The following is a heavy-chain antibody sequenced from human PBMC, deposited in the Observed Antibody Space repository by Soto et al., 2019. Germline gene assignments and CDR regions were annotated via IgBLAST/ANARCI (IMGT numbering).Heavy chain of an antibody. D-gene: IGHD2-2*01. CDR3: AKDREGCGTTNCYLDGLDV. J-gene: IGHJ6*02. Sequence: EVQLLESGGGLVQSGGSLRLSCAASGFTFNNYVMTWVRQAPGKGLEWVSSITGRGGTTYYADSVKGRFTISRDSSKNTVHRQMNSLSAEDTAVYYCAKDREGCGTTNCYLDGLDVWGQGTTVTVS. CDR1: GFTFNNYV. V-gene: IGHV3-23*01. CDR2: ITGRGGTT.